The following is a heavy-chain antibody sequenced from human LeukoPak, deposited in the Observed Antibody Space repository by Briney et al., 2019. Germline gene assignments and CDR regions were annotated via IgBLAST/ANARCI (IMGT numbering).Heavy chain of an antibody. CDR3: ARDLGGDY. CDR2: ISSSSSTI. CDR1: GFTFSSYG. D-gene: IGHD3-16*01. V-gene: IGHV3-48*01. J-gene: IGHJ4*02. Sequence: PGGSLRLSCAASGFTFSSYGMTWVRQAPGKGLEWVSYISSSSSTIYYADSVKGRFTISRDNAKNSLYLQMNSLRAEDTAVYYCARDLGGDYWGQGTLVTVSS.